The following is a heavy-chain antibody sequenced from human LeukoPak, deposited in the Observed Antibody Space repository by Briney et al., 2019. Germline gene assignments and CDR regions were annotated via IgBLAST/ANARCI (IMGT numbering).Heavy chain of an antibody. CDR1: GGSISSYY. V-gene: IGHV4-59*08. Sequence: SETLSLTCTVSGGSISSYYWSWIRQPPGEGLEWIGYIYYSGSTNYNPSLKSRVTISVDTSKNQFSLKLSSVTAADTAVYYCARLSRYSYGYFDYWGQGTLVTVSS. CDR2: IYYSGST. D-gene: IGHD5-18*01. J-gene: IGHJ4*02. CDR3: ARLSRYSYGYFDY.